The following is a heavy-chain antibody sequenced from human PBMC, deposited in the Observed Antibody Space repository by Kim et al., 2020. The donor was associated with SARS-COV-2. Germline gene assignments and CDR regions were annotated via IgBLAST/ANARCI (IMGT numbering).Heavy chain of an antibody. J-gene: IGHJ6*02. CDR3: ARGYFDWLYYYYGMDV. V-gene: IGHV3-7*04. D-gene: IGHD3-9*01. CDR2: IKQDGSEK. CDR1: GFTFSSYW. Sequence: GGSLRLSCAASGFTFSSYWMSWVRQAPGKGLEWVANIKQDGSEKYYVDSVKGRFTISRDNAKNSLYLQMNSLRAEDTAVYYCARGYFDWLYYYYGMDVWGQGTTVTVSS.